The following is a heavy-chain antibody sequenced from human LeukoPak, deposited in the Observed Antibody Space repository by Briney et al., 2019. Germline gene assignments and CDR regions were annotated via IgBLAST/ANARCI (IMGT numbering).Heavy chain of an antibody. CDR3: VKTLISVAGTGAFDI. V-gene: IGHV3-23*01. Sequence: PGGSLRLSCAASGFTFSGYAMNWVRRAPGKGLEWVSGIRGSGGSTYYADSVKGRFTISRDNSKNTLYLQMSSLRAEDTAVYYCVKTLISVAGTGAFDIWGQGTMVTVSS. D-gene: IGHD6-19*01. CDR1: GFTFSGYA. CDR2: IRGSGGST. J-gene: IGHJ3*02.